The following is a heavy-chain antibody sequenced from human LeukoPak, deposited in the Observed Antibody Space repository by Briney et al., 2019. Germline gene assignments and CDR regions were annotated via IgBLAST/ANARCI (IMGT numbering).Heavy chain of an antibody. CDR2: IRYDGSNK. Sequence: GGSLRLSCAASGFTFSSYGMHWVRQAPGKGLEWVAFIRYDGSNKYYADSVKGRFTISRDSSKNTLSLQMNSLRPEDTAVYYCARDSIVVAYPGAFDIWGQGTMVTVSS. CDR3: ARDSIVVAYPGAFDI. V-gene: IGHV3-30*02. D-gene: IGHD1-26*01. J-gene: IGHJ3*02. CDR1: GFTFSSYG.